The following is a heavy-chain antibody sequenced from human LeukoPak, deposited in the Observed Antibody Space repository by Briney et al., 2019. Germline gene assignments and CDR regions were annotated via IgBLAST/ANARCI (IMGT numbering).Heavy chain of an antibody. Sequence: SETLSLTCTVSGGSISRYYWSWIRQPPGKGLEWIGYIYYSGSTDCNPSLKSRVTISVDTSSNQFSLKVTSVTAADTAVYYCARSKSWGFDALDIWGQGTMVTVSS. CDR2: IYYSGST. V-gene: IGHV4-59*08. CDR1: GGSISRYY. D-gene: IGHD7-27*01. J-gene: IGHJ3*02. CDR3: ARSKSWGFDALDI.